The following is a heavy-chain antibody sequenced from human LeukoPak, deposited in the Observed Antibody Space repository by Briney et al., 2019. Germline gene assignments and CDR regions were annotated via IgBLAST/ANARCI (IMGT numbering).Heavy chain of an antibody. J-gene: IGHJ4*02. D-gene: IGHD6-19*01. CDR2: ISDGAKTI. V-gene: IGHV3-48*03. Sequence: GGSLRLSCAASGFTFSSYEMNWVRQAPGKGLEWISYISDGAKTIYYADSVKGRFTISRDNAKNSLYLQMSRLRAEDTAVYYCARDPLYTSGWYYFDYWGQGTLVTVSS. CDR3: ARDPLYTSGWYYFDY. CDR1: GFTFSSYE.